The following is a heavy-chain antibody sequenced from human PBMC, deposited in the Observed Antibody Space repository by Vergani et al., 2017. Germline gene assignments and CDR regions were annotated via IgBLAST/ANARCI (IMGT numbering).Heavy chain of an antibody. CDR3: ANSRDGYNSGYFDC. D-gene: IGHD5-24*01. CDR1: GFTLDDYT. CDR2: ISWDGGST. V-gene: IGHV3-43*01. Sequence: EVQLVESGGVVVQPGGSLRLFCAASGFTLDDYTIHWVRQAPGKGLEWVSLISWDGGSTYYADSVKGRFTISRDNSKNSLYLQMNSLRTEDTALYYCANSRDGYNSGYFDCWGEGTLVAVSS. J-gene: IGHJ4*02.